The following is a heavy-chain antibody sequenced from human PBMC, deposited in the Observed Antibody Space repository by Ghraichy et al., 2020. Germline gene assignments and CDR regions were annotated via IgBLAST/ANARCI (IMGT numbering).Heavy chain of an antibody. CDR2: IKQDGSEK. D-gene: IGHD3-10*01. Sequence: GGSLRLSCVASRFTFNNYWMSWVRQAPGKGLEWVANIKQDGSEKYYVDSVKGRFTISRDNAKKSLYLQMNSLRAEDTAVYYCARDIRDLHDAFDIWGQGTMVTVSS. CDR3: ARDIRDLHDAFDI. J-gene: IGHJ3*02. V-gene: IGHV3-7*01. CDR1: RFTFNNYW.